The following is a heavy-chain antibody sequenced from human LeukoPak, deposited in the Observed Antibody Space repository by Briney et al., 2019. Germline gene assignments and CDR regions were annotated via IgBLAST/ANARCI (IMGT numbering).Heavy chain of an antibody. CDR1: GFTFSSYS. D-gene: IGHD6-19*01. V-gene: IGHV3-21*04. CDR3: TKGPSGIAVAGSPKYFQH. Sequence: KAGGSLRLSCAASGFTFSSYSINWVRQAPGKGLEWVSSISSCSSYIYYADSVKGRFTISRDNAKNSLYLQMNSLRAEVTALYYCTKGPSGIAVAGSPKYFQHWGQGTLVTVSS. CDR2: ISSCSSYI. J-gene: IGHJ1*01.